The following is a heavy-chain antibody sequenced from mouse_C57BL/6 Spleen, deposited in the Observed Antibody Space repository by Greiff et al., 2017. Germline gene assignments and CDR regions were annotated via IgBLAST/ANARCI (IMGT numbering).Heavy chain of an antibody. CDR3: ARSDYYGSSFYAMDY. J-gene: IGHJ4*01. CDR2: INPSNGGT. V-gene: IGHV1-53*01. D-gene: IGHD1-1*01. Sequence: QVQLQQPGTELVKPGASVKLSCKASGYTFTSYWMHWVKQRPGQGLEWIGNINPSNGGTNYNEKFKSKATLTVDKSSSTDYMQLSSLTSEDSAVYYCARSDYYGSSFYAMDYWGQGTSVTVSS. CDR1: GYTFTSYW.